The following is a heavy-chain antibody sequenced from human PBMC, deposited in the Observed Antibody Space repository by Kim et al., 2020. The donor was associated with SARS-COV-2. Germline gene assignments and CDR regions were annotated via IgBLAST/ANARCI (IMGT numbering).Heavy chain of an antibody. Sequence: SETLSLTCTVSGGSISSYYWSWIRQPPGKGLEWIGYIYYSGSTYYNPSLKSRVTISVDTSKNQFSLKLSSVTAADTAVYYCARLRRITIFGVVIITWFDPWGQGTLVTVSS. D-gene: IGHD3-3*01. CDR2: IYYSGST. CDR1: GGSISSYY. CDR3: ARLRRITIFGVVIITWFDP. J-gene: IGHJ5*02. V-gene: IGHV4-59*08.